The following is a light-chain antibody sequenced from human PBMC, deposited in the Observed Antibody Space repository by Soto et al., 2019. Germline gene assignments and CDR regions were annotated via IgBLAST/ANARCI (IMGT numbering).Light chain of an antibody. J-gene: IGKJ1*01. CDR2: KVS. Sequence: DIVMTQTPLSSPVTLGQAASISCRSSPSLVHNDGNTYLSWFQQRPGPPPSLLIYKVSDRFSGVPDRVSGSGAGTDFTLTISRVEAEDVWFYYCMQTTQSAGTFGQGTKVEIK. CDR1: PSLVHNDGNTY. V-gene: IGKV2-24*01. CDR3: MQTTQSAGT.